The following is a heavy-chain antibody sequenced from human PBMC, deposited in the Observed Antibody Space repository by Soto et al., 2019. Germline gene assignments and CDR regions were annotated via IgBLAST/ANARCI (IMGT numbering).Heavy chain of an antibody. CDR2: IYPGDSNT. CDR3: ARHLYSYGRTNYYYYGMDV. CDR1: GYSFTRYW. D-gene: IGHD5-18*01. V-gene: IGHV5-51*01. Sequence: LGESLKISCKGSGYSFTRYWIGGVRQIPGKGLEWMGIIYPGDSNTRYSPSFQGQVTISADKSISTAYLQWSSLKASDTAMYYCARHLYSYGRTNYYYYGMDVWGQGTKVTVSS. J-gene: IGHJ6*02.